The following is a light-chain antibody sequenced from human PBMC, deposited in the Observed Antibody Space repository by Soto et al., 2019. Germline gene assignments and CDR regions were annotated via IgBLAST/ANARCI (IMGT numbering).Light chain of an antibody. CDR2: GAS. CDR3: QQYGSALLT. Sequence: EIVLTQSPGTMTLSPGERATLSCTASQSVSSSYLAWYQQKPGQAPRLLIYGASSRATGIPDRLSGSEPGTDFTLTLSRLDPEDFAVYYCQQYGSALLTFGGGAKVDI. CDR1: QSVSSSY. V-gene: IGKV3-20*01. J-gene: IGKJ4*01.